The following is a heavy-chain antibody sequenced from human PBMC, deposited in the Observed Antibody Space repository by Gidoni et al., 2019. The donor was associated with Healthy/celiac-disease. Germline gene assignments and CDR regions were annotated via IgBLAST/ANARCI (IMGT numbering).Heavy chain of an antibody. Sequence: EVQLVESGGGLVKPGGSLRLSCAASGFPFSSYSMNWVRQAPGKGLEWVSSISSSSSYIYYADSVKGRFTISRDNAKNSLYLQMNSLRAEDTAVYYCARDSERSSGSYYRPGDYWGQGTLVTVSS. D-gene: IGHD3-10*01. CDR3: ARDSERSSGSYYRPGDY. V-gene: IGHV3-21*01. CDR1: GFPFSSYS. CDR2: ISSSSSYI. J-gene: IGHJ4*02.